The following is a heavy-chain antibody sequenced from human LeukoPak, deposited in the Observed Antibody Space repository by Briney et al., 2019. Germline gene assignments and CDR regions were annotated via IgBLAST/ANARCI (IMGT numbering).Heavy chain of an antibody. V-gene: IGHV3-15*01. Sequence: GGSLRLSCVASGLTFSNAWMSWVRQAPGKGLEWVGRIRSKTHGGTTDYAAPVKGRFTISRDDSDNTVYLQMNSLSTGDTGVYYCITGFNWGQGTLVTVSS. J-gene: IGHJ4*02. CDR2: IRSKTHGGTT. CDR3: ITGFN. CDR1: GLTFSNAW.